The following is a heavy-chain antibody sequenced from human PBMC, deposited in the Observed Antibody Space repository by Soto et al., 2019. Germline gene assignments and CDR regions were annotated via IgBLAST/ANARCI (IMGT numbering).Heavy chain of an antibody. CDR3: ARDPPVYGSSFFFDY. Sequence: PGGSLRLSCAASGFTFSSYAMHWVRQAPGKGLEWVAVISYDGSNKYYADSVKGRFTISRDNSKNTLYLQMNSLRAEDTAVYYCARDPPVYGSSFFFDYWGQGTLVTVSS. CDR2: ISYDGSNK. CDR1: GFTFSSYA. J-gene: IGHJ4*02. D-gene: IGHD6-6*01. V-gene: IGHV3-30-3*01.